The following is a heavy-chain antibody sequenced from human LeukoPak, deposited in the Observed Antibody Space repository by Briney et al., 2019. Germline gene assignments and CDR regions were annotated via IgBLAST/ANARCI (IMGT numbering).Heavy chain of an antibody. V-gene: IGHV5-51*01. J-gene: IGHJ6*03. D-gene: IGHD6-6*01. CDR3: ARIPGGAARGGYYYYYYFMDV. CDR2: IYPGDSDT. Sequence: PGASLQISCKGSGYSFTSYWIGWGRQLPGKGLEWMGIIYPGDSDTRYSPSFQGQVTISADKPISTAYLQWSSLKASDTAMYYCARIPGGAARGGYYYYYYFMDVWGKGTTVTVSS. CDR1: GYSFTSYW.